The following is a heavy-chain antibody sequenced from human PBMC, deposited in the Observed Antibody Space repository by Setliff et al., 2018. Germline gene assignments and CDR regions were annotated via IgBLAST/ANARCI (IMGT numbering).Heavy chain of an antibody. CDR3: SSLVRYCSRATCQTTSYAEL. J-gene: IGHJ1*01. D-gene: IGHD2-15*01. Sequence: GASVKVSCKASGYTFSHSGITWVRQAPGQGLEWMGWISAYTGNTNYEQELQGRFTMTTDSSTNTAYLELKGLKSDDTAVYYCSSLVRYCSRATCQTTSYAELWGQGTLVTVSS. CDR2: ISAYTGNT. V-gene: IGHV1-18*01. CDR1: GYTFSHSG.